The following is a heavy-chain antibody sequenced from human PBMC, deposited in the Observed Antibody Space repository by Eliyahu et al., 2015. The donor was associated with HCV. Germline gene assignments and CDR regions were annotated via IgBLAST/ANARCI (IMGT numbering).Heavy chain of an antibody. D-gene: IGHD3-22*01. CDR3: AREGGSYYYDSSGYYQDTRGSLGN. Sequence: EVQLVESGGGLIQPGGSLRLXCAASGFTVSSXYMSWXRQAPGKGLEWVSVIYXGGSTYXADSVKGRFTISRDNSKNTLYLQMNSLRAEDTAVYYCAREGGSYYYDSSGYYQDTRGSLGNWGQGTLVTVSS. CDR2: IYXGGST. V-gene: IGHV3-53*01. J-gene: IGHJ4*02. CDR1: GFTVSSXY.